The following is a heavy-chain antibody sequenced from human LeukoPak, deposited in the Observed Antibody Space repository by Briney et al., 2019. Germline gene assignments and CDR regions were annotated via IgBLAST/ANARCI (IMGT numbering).Heavy chain of an antibody. D-gene: IGHD3-22*01. Sequence: GGSLRLSCAASGFTFSSYSMNWVRQAPGKGLEWVSYISSSSSTIYYADSVKGRFTISRDNSKNTLYLQMNSLRAEDTALYHCARYYYDSSGYHPLDYWGQGTLVTVSS. J-gene: IGHJ4*02. CDR3: ARYYYDSSGYHPLDY. CDR2: ISSSSSTI. V-gene: IGHV3-48*01. CDR1: GFTFSSYS.